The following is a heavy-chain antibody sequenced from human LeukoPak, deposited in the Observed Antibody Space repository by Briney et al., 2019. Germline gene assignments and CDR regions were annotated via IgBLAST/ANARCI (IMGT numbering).Heavy chain of an antibody. Sequence: PSETLSLTCTVSGGSISSGSHYWSWIRQPAGKGLEWIGRIYTSGSTNYNPSLKSRVTISVDTSKNQFSLKLSSVTAADTAVYYCARFPYWGQGTLVTVSS. CDR1: GGSISSGSHY. CDR2: IYTSGST. CDR3: ARFPY. V-gene: IGHV4-61*02. J-gene: IGHJ4*02.